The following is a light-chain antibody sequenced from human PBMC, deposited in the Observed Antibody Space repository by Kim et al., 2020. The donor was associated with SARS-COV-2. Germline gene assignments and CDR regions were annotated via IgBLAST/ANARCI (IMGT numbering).Light chain of an antibody. J-gene: IGKJ1*01. Sequence: EIVMTQSPATLSVSPGERATLSCRASQSVSKLAWYQQRPGQAPRLLIYGASTRATGIPARFSGSGSGTEFTLTISSLQSEDFAVYYCQQYNIWRTFGQGTKV. CDR3: QQYNIWRT. CDR2: GAS. V-gene: IGKV3-15*01. CDR1: QSVSK.